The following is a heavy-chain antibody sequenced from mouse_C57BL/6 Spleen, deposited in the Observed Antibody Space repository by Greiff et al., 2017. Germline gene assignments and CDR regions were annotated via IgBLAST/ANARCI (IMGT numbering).Heavy chain of an antibody. CDR1: GYTFTSYW. V-gene: IGHV1-69*01. CDR3: ARSSPSSYGFAY. J-gene: IGHJ3*01. D-gene: IGHD1-1*01. CDR2: IDPSDSYT. Sequence: QVQLQQSGAELVMPGASVKLSCKASGYTFTSYWMHWVKQRPGQGLEWIGEIDPSDSYTNYNQKFKGKSTLTVDKSSSTAYMQLSSLTSEDSAVYYCARSSPSSYGFAYWGQGTLVTVSA.